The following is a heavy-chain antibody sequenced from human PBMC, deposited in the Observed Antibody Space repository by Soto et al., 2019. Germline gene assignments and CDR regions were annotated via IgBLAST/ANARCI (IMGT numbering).Heavy chain of an antibody. Sequence: PGGSLRLSCTASGITFSNYAMSWVRQAPRKGLEWVSSISTSGGRPYYADSVKGRFTISRDNSKNTLYLQMNSLRVEDTAVYYCAISQDRGGRTTFIYWGQGTQVTVSS. D-gene: IGHD3-16*01. CDR1: GITFSNYA. CDR2: ISTSGGRP. CDR3: AISQDRGGRTTFIY. J-gene: IGHJ4*02. V-gene: IGHV3-23*01.